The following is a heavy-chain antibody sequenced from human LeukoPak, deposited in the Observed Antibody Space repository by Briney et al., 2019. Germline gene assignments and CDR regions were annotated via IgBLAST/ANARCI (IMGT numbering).Heavy chain of an antibody. V-gene: IGHV3-30*02. CDR1: GFTFSSYG. Sequence: GGSLRLSCAASGFTFSSYGMHWVRQAPGKGLEWVAFIRYDGSNKYYADSVKGRFTISRDNSKNTLYLQMNSLRAEDTAVYYCAKDLRHSEPYYFDYWGQGTLVTVSS. D-gene: IGHD1-14*01. CDR3: AKDLRHSEPYYFDY. CDR2: IRYDGSNK. J-gene: IGHJ4*02.